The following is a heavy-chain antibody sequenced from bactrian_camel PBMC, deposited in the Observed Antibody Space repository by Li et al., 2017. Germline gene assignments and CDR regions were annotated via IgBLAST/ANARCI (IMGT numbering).Heavy chain of an antibody. CDR1: GLTYSSYC. J-gene: IGHJ6*01. Sequence: RLSCAASGLTYSSYCMGWFRQAPGKERERVTVIGSDGSTSYADSVKGRLTISRDNAKNTVYLQMNSLKPEDTAMYYCAAVDAPSQWGAACTGGHFRRQDLGFWGQGTQVTVS. CDR3: AAVDAPSQWGAACTGGHFRRQDLGF. D-gene: IGHD7*01. V-gene: IGHV3S10*01. CDR2: IGSDGST.